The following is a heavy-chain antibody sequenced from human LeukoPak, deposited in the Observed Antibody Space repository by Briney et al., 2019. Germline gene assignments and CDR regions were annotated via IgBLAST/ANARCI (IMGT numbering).Heavy chain of an antibody. CDR3: AHRRGNSGWSEGYFDY. CDR1: GFSLSTSGVG. D-gene: IGHD6-19*01. J-gene: IGHJ4*02. Sequence: SGPTLVNPTQTLTLTCTFSGFSLSTSGVGVSWIRQPPGEALEWLALIYWDDDKRYSPSLKSRLTITKDTSKNQLVLTMTNMDPVDTATYHCAHRRGNSGWSEGYFDYWGQGILVTVSS. CDR2: IYWDDDK. V-gene: IGHV2-5*02.